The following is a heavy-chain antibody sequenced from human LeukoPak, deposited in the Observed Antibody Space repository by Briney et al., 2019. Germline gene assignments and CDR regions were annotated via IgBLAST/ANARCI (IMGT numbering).Heavy chain of an antibody. CDR3: ARDCWGTPNGVDGFDI. CDR2: IKQDGSEK. CDR1: GFTFSSYW. J-gene: IGHJ3*02. Sequence: GGSLRLSCAASGFTFSSYWMSWVRQAPGKGLEWVANIKQDGSEKKYVDSVKGPFTISRDNAKNSLYLQMNSLRAEDTAVYYCARDCWGTPNGVDGFDIWGQGTMVTVSS. D-gene: IGHD7-27*01. V-gene: IGHV3-7*05.